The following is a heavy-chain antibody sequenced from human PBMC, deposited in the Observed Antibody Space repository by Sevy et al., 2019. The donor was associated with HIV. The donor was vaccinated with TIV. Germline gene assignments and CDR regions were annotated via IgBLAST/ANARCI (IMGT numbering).Heavy chain of an antibody. CDR3: ARPENYYDSSEFDY. Sequence: GGSLRLSCAASGFTFSYYSMNWVRQAPGKGLEWDSSISSGSSYIHYRDSVKGRFTISRDNAKNSVYLQMNSLRAEDTAVYYCARPENYYDSSEFDYWGQGTRVTVSS. CDR2: ISSGSSYI. V-gene: IGHV3-21*06. CDR1: GFTFSYYS. D-gene: IGHD3-22*01. J-gene: IGHJ4*02.